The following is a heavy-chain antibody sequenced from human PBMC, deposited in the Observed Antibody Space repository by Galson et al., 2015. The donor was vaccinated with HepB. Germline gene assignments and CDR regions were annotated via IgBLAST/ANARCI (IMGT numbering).Heavy chain of an antibody. CDR3: AKDITGSSGAFDI. CDR1: GFTFDDYA. Sequence: SLRLSCAAPGFTFDDYAMHWVRQAPGKGLEWVSGISWNSGSIGYANSVKDRFTISRDNAKNSLYLQMNSLRAEDTALYYCAKDITGSSGAFDIWGQGTMVTISS. D-gene: IGHD6-6*01. V-gene: IGHV3-9*01. J-gene: IGHJ3*02. CDR2: ISWNSGSI.